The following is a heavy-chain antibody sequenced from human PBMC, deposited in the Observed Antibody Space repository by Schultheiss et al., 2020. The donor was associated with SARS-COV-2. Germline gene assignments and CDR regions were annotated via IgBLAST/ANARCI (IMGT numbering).Heavy chain of an antibody. J-gene: IGHJ3*02. V-gene: IGHV4-34*01. D-gene: IGHD5-24*01. CDR1: GGSISGYY. CDR3: ARQRDDAFDI. Sequence: SETLSLTCTVSGGSISGYYWSWIRQPPGKGLEWIGEINHSGSTNYNPSLKSRVTISVDTSKNQFSLKLSSVTAADTAVYYCARQRDDAFDIWGQGTTVTVSS. CDR2: INHSGST.